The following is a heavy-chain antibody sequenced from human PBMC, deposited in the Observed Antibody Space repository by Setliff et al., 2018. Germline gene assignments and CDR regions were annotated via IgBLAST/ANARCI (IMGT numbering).Heavy chain of an antibody. J-gene: IGHJ5*02. CDR3: ARTTGSTHNWLDP. Sequence: PSETLSLTCTVYGASFSDYYWSWIRKPAGKGLVWIGRIHPSGGTNYNPSLKSRVTISVDTSKNQFSLKVSSVTAADTAVYYCARTTGSTHNWLDPWGPGTLVTVSS. CDR2: IHPSGGT. D-gene: IGHD1-1*01. CDR1: GASFSDYY. V-gene: IGHV4-4*07.